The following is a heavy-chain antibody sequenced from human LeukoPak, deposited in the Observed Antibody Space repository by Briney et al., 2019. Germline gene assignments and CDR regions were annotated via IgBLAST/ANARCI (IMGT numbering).Heavy chain of an antibody. Sequence: PSETLSLTCTVSGYSISSGYYWGWIRQPPGKGLEWIGSIYHSGSTYYNPSLKSRVTISVDTSKNQFSLKLSSVTAADTAVYYCARQSGYYFGYYYYYMDVWGKGTTVTVSS. V-gene: IGHV4-38-2*02. D-gene: IGHD3-22*01. CDR2: IYHSGST. CDR1: GYSISSGYY. J-gene: IGHJ6*03. CDR3: ARQSGYYFGYYYYYMDV.